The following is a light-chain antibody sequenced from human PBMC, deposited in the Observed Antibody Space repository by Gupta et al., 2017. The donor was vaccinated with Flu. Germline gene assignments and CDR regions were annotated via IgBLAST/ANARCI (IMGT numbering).Light chain of an antibody. V-gene: IGKV4-1*01. CDR3: QRYYSTPWT. J-gene: IGKJ1*01. CDR2: WAS. Sequence: DTVMTQSPDSLAVSLGARATINCKFSQSVLYSSNNKNYLSWYQKKPGQPPKLLIYWASTRESVVPNRFSGSGCGTDFTLTISSLQADDVAVYYCQRYYSTPWTFGQGTRVEIK. CDR1: QSVLYSSNNKNY.